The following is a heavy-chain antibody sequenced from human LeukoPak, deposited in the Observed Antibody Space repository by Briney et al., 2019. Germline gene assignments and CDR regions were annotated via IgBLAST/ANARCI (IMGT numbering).Heavy chain of an antibody. CDR2: INHSGST. CDR1: GGSFSGYY. Sequence: SETQSLTCAVYGGSFSGYYWSWIRQPPGKGLEWIGEINHSGSTNYNPSLKSRVTISVGTSKNQFSLKLSSVTAADTAVYYCARDLAYGEDAFDIWGQGTMVTVSS. CDR3: ARDLAYGEDAFDI. V-gene: IGHV4-34*01. J-gene: IGHJ3*02. D-gene: IGHD2-21*01.